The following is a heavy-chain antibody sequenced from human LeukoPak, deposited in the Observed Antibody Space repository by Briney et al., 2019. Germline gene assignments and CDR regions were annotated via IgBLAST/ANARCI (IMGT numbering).Heavy chain of an antibody. Sequence: ASVKVSCKASGYTFTSYDINWVRLATGQGLEWMGWMNPNSGNTGYAQKFQGRVTMTRNTSISTAYMELSSLRSEDTAVYYRARGLQVLRFLEWLAPRAFDPWGQGTLVTVSS. CDR1: GYTFTSYD. V-gene: IGHV1-8*01. D-gene: IGHD3-3*01. J-gene: IGHJ5*02. CDR2: MNPNSGNT. CDR3: ARGLQVLRFLEWLAPRAFDP.